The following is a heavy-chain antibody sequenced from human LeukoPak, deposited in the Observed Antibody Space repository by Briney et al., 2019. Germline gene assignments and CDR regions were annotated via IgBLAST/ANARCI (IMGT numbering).Heavy chain of an antibody. D-gene: IGHD1-26*01. CDR3: ARGPMRVGATWNFDY. Sequence: GASVKVSCKASGYTFSSYVMHWVRQAPGQSLEWMGWINAGNGNTEYAQKFQGRVTMTRDTSISTAYMELSRLRSDDTAVYYCARGPMRVGATWNFDYWGQGTLVTVSS. V-gene: IGHV1-3*01. CDR1: GYTFSSYV. CDR2: INAGNGNT. J-gene: IGHJ4*02.